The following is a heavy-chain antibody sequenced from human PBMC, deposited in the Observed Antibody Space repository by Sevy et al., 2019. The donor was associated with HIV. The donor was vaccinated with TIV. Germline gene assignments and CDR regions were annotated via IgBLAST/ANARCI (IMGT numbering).Heavy chain of an antibody. J-gene: IGHJ6*02. CDR2: ISHDGINE. D-gene: IGHD1-26*01. CDR1: GFSFSYYG. Sequence: GGSLRLSCIGSGFSFSYYGIHWVRQSPGKGLDWVALISHDGINEYYADSVKGRFTISRVNSKNTVYLEMNSLRNEDTAIYFCANAYSGSYSHSYLYALDVWGQGTTVTVSS. V-gene: IGHV3-30*18. CDR3: ANAYSGSYSHSYLYALDV.